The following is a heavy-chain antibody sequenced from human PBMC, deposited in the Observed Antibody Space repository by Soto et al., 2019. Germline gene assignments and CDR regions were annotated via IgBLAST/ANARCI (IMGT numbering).Heavy chain of an antibody. CDR3: IAGRNTKAAQPFDY. D-gene: IGHD1-1*01. CDR1: GFTFGDTP. J-gene: IGHJ4*01. Sequence: EVQLVQSGGGLVKPGGSVRLSCAASGFTFGDTPMNWVRQAPGKGLEWVGRLKSKSDGGATDLAAAVRGRFTISRDASTNTLNLQMDSLKTEDTAVYYCIAGRNTKAAQPFDYWGQRTLVTVSS. CDR2: LKSKSDGGAT. V-gene: IGHV3-15*07.